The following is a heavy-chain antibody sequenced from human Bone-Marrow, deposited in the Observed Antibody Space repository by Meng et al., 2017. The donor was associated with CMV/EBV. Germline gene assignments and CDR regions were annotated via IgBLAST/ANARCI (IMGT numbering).Heavy chain of an antibody. CDR3: ARDLLGFNGMDV. Sequence: SETLSLTCSVSGDSVSTNSYYWGWIRQPPGKGLEWIGSMYYSGNTYYNPSLKSRVTISVDTSKNQFSLKLSSVNAADTAVYYCARDLLGFNGMDVWGQGTTVTVSS. J-gene: IGHJ6*02. V-gene: IGHV4-39*07. D-gene: IGHD2/OR15-2a*01. CDR1: GDSVSTNSYY. CDR2: MYYSGNT.